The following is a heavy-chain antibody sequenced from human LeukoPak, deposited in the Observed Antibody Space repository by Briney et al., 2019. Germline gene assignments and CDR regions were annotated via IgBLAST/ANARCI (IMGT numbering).Heavy chain of an antibody. D-gene: IGHD3-22*01. CDR2: ISGGGGST. CDR3: ARADYYDSSGYSLDY. CDR1: GFTFTNYD. Sequence: PGGSLRLSCAASGFTFTNYDMSWVRQAPGKGLEWVSTISGGGGSTYSADSVMGRFTISRDNSKNTLYLQMNSLRAEDTAVYYCARADYYDSSGYSLDYWGQGTLVTVSS. J-gene: IGHJ4*02. V-gene: IGHV3-23*01.